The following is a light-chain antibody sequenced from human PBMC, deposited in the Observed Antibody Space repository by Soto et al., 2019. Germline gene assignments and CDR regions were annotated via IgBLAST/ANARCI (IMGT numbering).Light chain of an antibody. Sequence: QTVVTQEPSLTVSPGETVTLTCASSTGAVTSGYYPNWFQQKPGQAPRPLIYSISNKHSWTPARFSGSLLGDKAALTLSGVQPEDAAEYYCLLYYGGAQVFGGGTKLTVL. V-gene: IGLV7-43*01. J-gene: IGLJ3*02. CDR3: LLYYGGAQV. CDR2: SIS. CDR1: TGAVTSGYY.